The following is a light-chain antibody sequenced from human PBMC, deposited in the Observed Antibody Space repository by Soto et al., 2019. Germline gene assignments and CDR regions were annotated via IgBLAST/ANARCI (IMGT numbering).Light chain of an antibody. Sequence: QPVLTQPPSVSGAPGQRVTISCTGSSSNIGAGYDIHWYQQLPGAAPKLLISGNSNRPSGVPDRFSGSKSGTSASLAIAGLQAEDEAYYYCQSYDTSLSGSVFGGGTKVTVL. CDR1: SSNIGAGYD. V-gene: IGLV1-40*01. CDR3: QSYDTSLSGSV. J-gene: IGLJ2*01. CDR2: GNS.